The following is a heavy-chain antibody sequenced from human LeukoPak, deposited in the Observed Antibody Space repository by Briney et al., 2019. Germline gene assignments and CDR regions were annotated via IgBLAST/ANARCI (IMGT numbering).Heavy chain of an antibody. CDR3: AVIVVVTAPGDAFDI. D-gene: IGHD2-21*02. CDR1: GFTISSYW. J-gene: IGHJ3*02. V-gene: IGHV3-74*01. CDR2: INSDGSST. Sequence: GGSLRLSCAASGFTISSYWVHWVRQAPGKGLAWVSRINSDGSSTSYADSVKGRFTISRDNSKNTLYLQMNSLRAEDTAVYYCAVIVVVTAPGDAFDIWGQGTMVTVSS.